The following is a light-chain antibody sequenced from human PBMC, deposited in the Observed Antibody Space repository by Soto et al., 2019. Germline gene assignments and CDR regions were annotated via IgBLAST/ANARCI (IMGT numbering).Light chain of an antibody. V-gene: IGKV3-20*01. Sequence: ELVLTQSPGTLSLSPGERATLSCRASQSVSYYLAWYQQKPGQAPRLLIYDASSRVTGVPDRFSGSGSGTDFTLTISRLEPEDFAVYYCQQYGDSLLTFGGGTKVDIK. CDR3: QQYGDSLLT. CDR1: QSVSYY. CDR2: DAS. J-gene: IGKJ4*01.